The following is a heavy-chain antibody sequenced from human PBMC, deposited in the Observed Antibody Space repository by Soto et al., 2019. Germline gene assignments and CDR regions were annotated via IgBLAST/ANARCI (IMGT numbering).Heavy chain of an antibody. CDR2: IKQDGSEK. V-gene: IGHV3-7*01. J-gene: IGHJ4*02. D-gene: IGHD2-15*01. CDR1: GFTFSSYW. Sequence: GGSLRLSCAASGFTFSSYWMSWVRQAPGKGLEWVANIKQDGSEKYYVDSVKGRFTISRDNAKNSLYLQMNSLRAEDTAVYYCARVRGDCSGGSCYSVIFVFDYWGQGTLVTVSS. CDR3: ARVRGDCSGGSCYSVIFVFDY.